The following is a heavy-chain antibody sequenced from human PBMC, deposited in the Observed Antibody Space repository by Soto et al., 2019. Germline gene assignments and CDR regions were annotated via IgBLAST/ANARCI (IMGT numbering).Heavy chain of an antibody. CDR2: IKSKTDGGTT. V-gene: IGHV3-15*01. Sequence: RGSLLLSCAASGFTFRNAWMSWVRQAPGKGLEWVGRIKSKTDGGTTDYAAPVKGRFTISRDDSKNTLYLQMNSLKTEDTAVYYCTTDLGNLNDAFDIWGQGTMVTVSS. CDR1: GFTFRNAW. D-gene: IGHD1-1*01. J-gene: IGHJ3*02. CDR3: TTDLGNLNDAFDI.